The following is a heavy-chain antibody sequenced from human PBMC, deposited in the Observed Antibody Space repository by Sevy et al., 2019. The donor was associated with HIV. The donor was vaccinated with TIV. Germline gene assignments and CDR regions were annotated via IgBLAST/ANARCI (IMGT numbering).Heavy chain of an antibody. J-gene: IGHJ6*02. CDR3: AKNRPPGGSYFSRHAMDV. Sequence: WGSLRLSCAASGFTFSAYDMHWVRQAPGKGLEWVAIISSDGSYRYYADSVRGRFSMSKDNSKNTMYLQISALSIEDTAVYYCAKNRPPGGSYFSRHAMDVWGRGTTVTVSS. CDR2: ISSDGSYR. D-gene: IGHD3-16*01. CDR1: GFTFSAYD. V-gene: IGHV3-30*18.